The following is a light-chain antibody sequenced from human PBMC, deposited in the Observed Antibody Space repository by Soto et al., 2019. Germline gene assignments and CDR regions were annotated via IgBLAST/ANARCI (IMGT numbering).Light chain of an antibody. CDR2: KAS. Sequence: IQMTQSPSTLSASVGDRVTITCRASQSINSWLAWYQQKPGKAPNVLIYKASSLEGGVPSRFSGSGSGTDFTLTITSLRPDDFATYYCLQYHASPLTFAQGTRLEIK. CDR1: QSINSW. CDR3: LQYHASPLT. J-gene: IGKJ2*01. V-gene: IGKV1-5*03.